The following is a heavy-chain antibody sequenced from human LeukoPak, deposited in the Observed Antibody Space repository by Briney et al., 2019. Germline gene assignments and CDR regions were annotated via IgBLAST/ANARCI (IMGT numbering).Heavy chain of an antibody. CDR3: ARGYDYDFWSGSVNWFDP. V-gene: IGHV4-39*01. J-gene: IGHJ5*02. CDR2: IYYSEST. CDR1: GGYISSSSYY. D-gene: IGHD3-3*01. Sequence: SETLSLTCTVSGGYISSSSYYWGWIRQPPGKGLEWIGRIYYSESTYYNPSLKSRFTISVDTSKNQFSLKLSSVTAADTAVYYCARGYDYDFWSGSVNWFDPWGQGTLVTVSS.